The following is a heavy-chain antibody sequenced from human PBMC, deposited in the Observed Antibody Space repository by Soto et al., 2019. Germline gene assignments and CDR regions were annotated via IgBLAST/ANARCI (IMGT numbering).Heavy chain of an antibody. D-gene: IGHD3-22*01. Sequence: QVQLVQSGAEVKKPGSSVKVSCKASGGTFSSYAISWVRQAPGQGLEWMGGIIPIFGTANYAQKCQGRVTSTADDSTSTAYMELSSLRSEETAVYYCARGNDVSNYHGMDVWGQGTTGTVSS. CDR3: ARGNDVSNYHGMDV. CDR1: GGTFSSYA. V-gene: IGHV1-69*12. J-gene: IGHJ6*02. CDR2: IIPIFGTA.